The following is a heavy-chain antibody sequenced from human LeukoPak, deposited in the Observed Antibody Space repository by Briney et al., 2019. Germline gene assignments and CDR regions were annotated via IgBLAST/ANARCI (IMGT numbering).Heavy chain of an antibody. Sequence: SETLSLPCTVSGDSLSSFDYSWRWIRQPPGKGLEWIGYIQHGGRTHYNPSLKSRVTILVDSSKNEFSLNLRSVTAAGTALYYCAMGDYDVIGSQGWFDPWGQGTLVSVSS. D-gene: IGHD3-22*01. J-gene: IGHJ5*02. CDR2: IQHGGRT. CDR3: AMGDYDVIGSQGWFDP. V-gene: IGHV4-30-4*01. CDR1: GDSLSSFDYS.